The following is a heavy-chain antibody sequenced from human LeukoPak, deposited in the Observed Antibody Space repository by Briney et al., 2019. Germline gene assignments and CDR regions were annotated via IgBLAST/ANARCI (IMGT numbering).Heavy chain of an antibody. J-gene: IGHJ4*02. CDR1: GYSISSGYY. V-gene: IGHV4-38-2*01. Sequence: SETLSLTCAVSGYSISSGYYWGWIRQPPGKGLEWIGSIYHSGRTYYNPSLKSRVTISVDTAKNQFSLKLSSVTAADTAVYYCARAVYYDSSGYYHNFDYWGQGTLVTVSS. D-gene: IGHD3-22*01. CDR2: IYHSGRT. CDR3: ARAVYYDSSGYYHNFDY.